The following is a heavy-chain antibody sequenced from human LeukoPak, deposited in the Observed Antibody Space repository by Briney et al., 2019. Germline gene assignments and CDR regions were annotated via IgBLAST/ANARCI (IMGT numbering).Heavy chain of an antibody. CDR3: ARGRGSSYYYYGMDV. V-gene: IGHV4-34*01. CDR1: GGSFSGYY. CDR2: INHSGST. D-gene: IGHD2-15*01. Sequence: SETLSLTCAVYGGSFSGYYWSWIRQPPGKGLEWIGEINHSGSTNYNPSLKSRVTISVDTSKNQFSLKLSSVTAADTAVYYCARGRGSSYYYYGMDVWGQGTSVTVSS. J-gene: IGHJ6*02.